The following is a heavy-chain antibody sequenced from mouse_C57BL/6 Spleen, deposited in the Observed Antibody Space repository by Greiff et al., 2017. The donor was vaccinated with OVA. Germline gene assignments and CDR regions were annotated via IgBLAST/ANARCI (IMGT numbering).Heavy chain of an antibody. Sequence: VQLVESGAELARPGASVKLSCKASGYTFTSYGISWVKQRTGQGLEWIGEIYPRSGNTYYNEKFKGKATLTADKSSSTAYMELRSLTSEDSAVYFCAGYYGSRGYAMDYWGQGTSVTVSS. CDR2: IYPRSGNT. CDR1: GYTFTSYG. J-gene: IGHJ4*01. CDR3: AGYYGSRGYAMDY. V-gene: IGHV1-81*01. D-gene: IGHD1-1*01.